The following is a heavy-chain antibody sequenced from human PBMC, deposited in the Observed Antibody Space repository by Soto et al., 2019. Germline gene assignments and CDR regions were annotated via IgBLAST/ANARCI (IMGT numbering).Heavy chain of an antibody. Sequence: QVQLVQSGAEVKKPGSSVKVSCKASGGVFSSHTISWVRQAPGQGLEWMGRIIPIISIVNYAQKFQDRATITADKPPNTAYMELNNLRREDTAVYFCASLMGNSTGWVDYWGQGTLVTVSS. CDR2: IIPIISIV. CDR3: ASLMGNSTGWVDY. J-gene: IGHJ4*02. V-gene: IGHV1-69*02. D-gene: IGHD2-8*02. CDR1: GGVFSSHT.